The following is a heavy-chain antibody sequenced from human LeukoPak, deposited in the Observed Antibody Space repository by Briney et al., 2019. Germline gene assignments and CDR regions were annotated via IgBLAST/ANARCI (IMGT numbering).Heavy chain of an antibody. CDR2: INPGGSSI. V-gene: IGHV3-74*01. CDR1: GFTFSSYW. J-gene: IGHJ4*02. Sequence: GGSLRLSCAASGFTFSSYWMHWVRQVPGKGLVWVARINPGGSSITYADSVKGRFTISRDNAKNTLYLQMDSLRAEDTGVYYCARSTQADDYWGQGTLVTVYS. CDR3: ARSTQADDY.